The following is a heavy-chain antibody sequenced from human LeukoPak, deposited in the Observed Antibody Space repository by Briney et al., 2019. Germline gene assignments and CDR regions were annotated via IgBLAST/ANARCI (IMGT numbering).Heavy chain of an antibody. CDR2: IYYSGST. J-gene: IGHJ4*02. CDR3: ARAGGGFGELLQDY. V-gene: IGHV4-39*07. D-gene: IGHD3-10*01. CDR1: GGSISSSSYY. Sequence: SETLSLTCTVSGGSISSSSYYWGWIRQPPGKGLEWIGSIYYSGSTYYNPSLKSRVTISVDTSKNQFSLKLSSVTAADTAVYYCARAGGGFGELLQDYWGQGTLVTVSS.